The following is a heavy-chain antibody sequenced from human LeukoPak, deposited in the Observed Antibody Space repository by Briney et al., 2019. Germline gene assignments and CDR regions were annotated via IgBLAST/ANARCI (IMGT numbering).Heavy chain of an antibody. CDR1: SGSISSYY. J-gene: IGHJ3*02. CDR2: IYTSGST. D-gene: IGHD3-10*01. CDR3: ARTIVLAYYYGSGSYDAFDI. V-gene: IGHV4-4*07. Sequence: SETLSLTCTVSSGSISSYYWSWIRQPAGKGLEWIGRIYTSGSTNYNPSLKSRVTMSVDTSKNQFSLKLSSVTAADTAVYYCARTIVLAYYYGSGSYDAFDIWGQGTMVTVSS.